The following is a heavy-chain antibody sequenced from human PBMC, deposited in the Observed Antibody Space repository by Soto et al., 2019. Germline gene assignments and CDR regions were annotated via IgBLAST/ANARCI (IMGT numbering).Heavy chain of an antibody. CDR1: GFSLTSSEVG. Sequence: QITLIESGPTLVKPTQTLTLTCNFSGFSLTSSEVGVAWIRQPTGKALEWLALIYWDDAKRYTPSLTTRLTITKDTSKTQVVLTMTNVDPVYTATYLCAHGTYGATWSPLDAWGQGALVTVSS. CDR3: AHGTYGATWSPLDA. J-gene: IGHJ5*02. V-gene: IGHV2-5*02. D-gene: IGHD2-21*01. CDR2: IYWDDAK.